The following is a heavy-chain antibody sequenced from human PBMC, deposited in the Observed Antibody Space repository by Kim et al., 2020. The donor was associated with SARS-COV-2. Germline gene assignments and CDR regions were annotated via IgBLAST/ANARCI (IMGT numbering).Heavy chain of an antibody. J-gene: IGHJ4*02. Sequence: GGSLRLSCAASGFTFNNYGMHWVRQAPGKGLEWVAVIWYDGSNKYYADSVKGRFTISRDNSKNTLYLQMNSLRAEDTAVYYCASAPSDSSGYYWGQGTLVTVSS. CDR3: ASAPSDSSGYY. D-gene: IGHD3-22*01. CDR1: GFTFNNYG. V-gene: IGHV3-33*01. CDR2: IWYDGSNK.